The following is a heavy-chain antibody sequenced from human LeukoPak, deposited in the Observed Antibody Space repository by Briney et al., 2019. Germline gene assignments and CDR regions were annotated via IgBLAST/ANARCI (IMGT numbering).Heavy chain of an antibody. Sequence: GRSPRLSCAASGFTFDDYAMHWVRQAPGKGLEWVSGISWNSGSIGYADSVKGRFTISRDNAKNSLYLQMNSLRAEDTALYYCAKSQLLYYYGMDVWGQGTTVTVSS. V-gene: IGHV3-9*01. CDR1: GFTFDDYA. CDR2: ISWNSGSI. D-gene: IGHD2-2*01. CDR3: AKSQLLYYYGMDV. J-gene: IGHJ6*02.